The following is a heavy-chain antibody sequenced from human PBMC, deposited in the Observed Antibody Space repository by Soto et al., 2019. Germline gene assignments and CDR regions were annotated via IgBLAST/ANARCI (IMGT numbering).Heavy chain of an antibody. CDR1: GFTFSSYA. J-gene: IGHJ5*02. V-gene: IGHV3-23*01. D-gene: IGHD3-10*01. Sequence: EVQLLESGGGLVQPGGSLRLSCAASGFTFSSYAMSWVRQAPGKGLEWVSAISGSGGSTNYADSVKGRFTIARDNSKNTLYLQMNSLRAEDTAVYYGAKDLRRGSNWFDPWGQGTLVTVSS. CDR2: ISGSGGST. CDR3: AKDLRRGSNWFDP.